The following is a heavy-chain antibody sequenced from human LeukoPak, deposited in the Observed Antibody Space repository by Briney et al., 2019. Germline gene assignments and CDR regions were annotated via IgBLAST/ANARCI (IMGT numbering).Heavy chain of an antibody. J-gene: IGHJ4*02. D-gene: IGHD5-24*01. CDR2: IYYSGST. CDR3: ARVLDGYNYPFDY. Sequence: SETLSLTCTVSGGSISSYYWSWIRQPPGKGLEWIGYIYYSGSTNYNPSVKSRVTISVDTSKNQFSPKLSSVTAADTAVYYCARVLDGYNYPFDYWGQGTLVTVSS. V-gene: IGHV4-59*01. CDR1: GGSISSYY.